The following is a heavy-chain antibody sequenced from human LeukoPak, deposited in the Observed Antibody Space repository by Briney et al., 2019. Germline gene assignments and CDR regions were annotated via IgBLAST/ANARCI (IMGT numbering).Heavy chain of an antibody. CDR1: GFTFSSYG. Sequence: GRSLRLSCAASGFTFSSYGMHWVRQAPGKGLEWEAVIWHDGSNKYYADSVKGRFTISRDNSKNTLYLQMNSLRAEDTAVYYCARGGNYYGSSGWFDPWGQGTLVTVSS. CDR2: IWHDGSNK. J-gene: IGHJ5*02. D-gene: IGHD3-10*01. CDR3: ARGGNYYGSSGWFDP. V-gene: IGHV3-33*01.